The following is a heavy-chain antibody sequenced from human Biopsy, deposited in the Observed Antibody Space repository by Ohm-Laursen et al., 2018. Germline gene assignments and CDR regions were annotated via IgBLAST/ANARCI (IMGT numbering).Heavy chain of an antibody. CDR3: ARGGGYNWNNGWFDP. CDR2: IIGIFRTA. CDR1: GYTFTTYY. D-gene: IGHD1/OR15-1a*01. V-gene: IGHV1-69*13. J-gene: IGHJ5*02. Sequence: GATVKISCKVSGYTFTTYYIHWVRQAPGQGLEWMGGIIGIFRTAHYAQKFQGRVTITADEFMSAAYMELSSLRSEDTAVYYCARGGGYNWNNGWFDPWGQGTLVTVSS.